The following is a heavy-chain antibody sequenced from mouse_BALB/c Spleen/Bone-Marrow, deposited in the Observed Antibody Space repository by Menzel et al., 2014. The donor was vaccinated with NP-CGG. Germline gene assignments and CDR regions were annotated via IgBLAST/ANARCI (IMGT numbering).Heavy chain of an antibody. D-gene: IGHD2-4*01. CDR1: GYSITSDYA. CDR3: AREGYDYDGNYYAMDY. V-gene: IGHV3-2*02. J-gene: IGHJ4*01. CDR2: VSYSGST. Sequence: VQLKESGPGLVKPSQSLSLICTVTGYSITSDYAWNWIRQFPGNKLEWMGYVSYSGSTSYNPSLKSRISITRDTSKNQFFLQLDSVTTEDTATYYCAREGYDYDGNYYAMDYWGQGTSVTVSS.